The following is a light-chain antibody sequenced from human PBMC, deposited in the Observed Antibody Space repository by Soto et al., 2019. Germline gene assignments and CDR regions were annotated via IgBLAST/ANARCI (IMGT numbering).Light chain of an antibody. J-gene: IGKJ1*01. CDR3: QKYGSAPWT. Sequence: TQMTQSPPSLSASVGDRVTITCRASQGISNYLAWYQQRPGKVPKLLIYAASTLQSGVPSRFSGSGSGTDFTLTISSLQPEDVATYYCQKYGSAPWTFGQGTKVDIK. CDR2: AAS. V-gene: IGKV1-27*01. CDR1: QGISNY.